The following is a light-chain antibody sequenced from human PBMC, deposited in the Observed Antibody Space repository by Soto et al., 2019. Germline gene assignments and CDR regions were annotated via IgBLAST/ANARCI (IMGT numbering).Light chain of an antibody. Sequence: DIQLTQSPSFLSASVGDRVTITCRASQGISSYLAWYQQKPGKAPKLLIYAASTLQSGVPSRFSCSGPGTEFTLTISSLQPEDFATYYCQQLNSFPITFGQGTRLEIK. V-gene: IGKV1-9*01. CDR1: QGISSY. CDR3: QQLNSFPIT. CDR2: AAS. J-gene: IGKJ5*01.